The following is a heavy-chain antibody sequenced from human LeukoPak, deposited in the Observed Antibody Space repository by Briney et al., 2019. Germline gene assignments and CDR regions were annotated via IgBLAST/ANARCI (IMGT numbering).Heavy chain of an antibody. CDR1: GGTFSSYA. Sequence: SVKVSCKASGGTFSSYAISWVRQAPGQGLEWMGGIIPIFGTANYAQRFQGRVTITTDESTSTAYMELSSLRSEDTAVYYYARGSSGYYYETLNDAFDIWGQGTMVTVSS. CDR2: IIPIFGTA. V-gene: IGHV1-69*05. D-gene: IGHD3-22*01. CDR3: ARGSSGYYYETLNDAFDI. J-gene: IGHJ3*02.